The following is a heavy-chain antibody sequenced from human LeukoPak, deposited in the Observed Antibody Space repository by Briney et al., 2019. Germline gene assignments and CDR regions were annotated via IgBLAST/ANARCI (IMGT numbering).Heavy chain of an antibody. J-gene: IGHJ5*01. CDR2: INANSGTT. Sequence: GGSLRLSCAASGFAFSFYAMSWLRQPPGTGLEWGSTINANSGTTSYAAPVRGRFTISRDNSKNTLYLQVKTLRADDTATYYCAKPVSGGLAVTADWFHPWGQGTLVVVSS. D-gene: IGHD6-19*01. V-gene: IGHV3-23*01. CDR1: GFAFSFYA. CDR3: AKPVSGGLAVTADWFHP.